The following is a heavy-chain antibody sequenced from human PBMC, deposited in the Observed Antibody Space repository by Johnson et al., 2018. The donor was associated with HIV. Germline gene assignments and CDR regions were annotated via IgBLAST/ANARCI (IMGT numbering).Heavy chain of an antibody. D-gene: IGHD3-3*01. CDR3: ARASWEWLLSLVPLGAFDI. CDR1: GFTFDDYA. V-gene: IGHV3-20*04. Sequence: VLLVESGGGLEQPGRSLRLSCAASGFTFDDYAMHWVRQAPGKGLEWVSGINWNGGSTIYADSVKGRFTISRDNSNNTLYLQMNSLRAEDTAVYYCARASWEWLLSLVPLGAFDIWGQGTLVTVSS. CDR2: INWNGGST. J-gene: IGHJ3*02.